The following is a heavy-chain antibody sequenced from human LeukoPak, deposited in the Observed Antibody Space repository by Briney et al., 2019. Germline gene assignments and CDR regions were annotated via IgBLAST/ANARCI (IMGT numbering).Heavy chain of an antibody. CDR2: IYTSGST. V-gene: IGHV4-4*07. CDR3: AREGPYDSSDYHYYYMEV. Sequence: SETLSLTCTVSGGSISSYYWSWIRQPAGKGLEWIGRIYTSGSTNYNPSLKSRVTMSVDTSKNQFSLKLSSVTAADTAVYYCAREGPYDSSDYHYYYMEVWGKGTTVAVSS. CDR1: GGSISSYY. J-gene: IGHJ6*03. D-gene: IGHD3-22*01.